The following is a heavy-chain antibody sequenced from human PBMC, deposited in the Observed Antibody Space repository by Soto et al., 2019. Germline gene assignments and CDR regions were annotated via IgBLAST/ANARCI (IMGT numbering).Heavy chain of an antibody. V-gene: IGHV3-64D*06. J-gene: IGHJ4*02. Sequence: LRLSCSASGFIFSTFGMFWVRQAPGQGLEYVSAIFYSGSGSYYADPVRGRFTVSRDNSKNMFYLQMSSLRVEDTALYFCVRGPSRGSSLFGPLDYCGQGTQVTVSS. CDR1: GFIFSTFG. D-gene: IGHD3-3*01. CDR3: VRGPSRGSSLFGPLDY. CDR2: IFYSGSGS.